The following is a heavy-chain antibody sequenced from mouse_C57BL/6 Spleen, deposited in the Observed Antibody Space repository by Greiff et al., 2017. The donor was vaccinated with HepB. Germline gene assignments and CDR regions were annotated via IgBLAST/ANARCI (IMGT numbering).Heavy chain of an antibody. CDR3: ARETAQAAWFAY. J-gene: IGHJ3*01. D-gene: IGHD3-2*02. CDR1: GYTFTSYW. V-gene: IGHV1-59*01. Sequence: VKLQQPGAELVRPGTSVKLSCKASGYTFTSYWMHWVKQRPGQGLEWIGVIDPSDSYTNYNQKFKGKATLTVDTSSSTAYMQLSSLTSEDSAVYYCARETAQAAWFAYWGQGTLVTVSA. CDR2: IDPSDSYT.